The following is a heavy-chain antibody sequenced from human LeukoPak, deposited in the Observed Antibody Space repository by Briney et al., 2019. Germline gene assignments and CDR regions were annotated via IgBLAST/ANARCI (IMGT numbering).Heavy chain of an antibody. Sequence: SETLSLTCAVSGYSISSGYYWGWIRQPPGKGLEWIGSIYHSGSTYYNPSLKSRVTISVDTSKNQFSLKLSSVTAAVTAVYYCARHGKGAFDIWGQGTMVTVSS. V-gene: IGHV4-38-2*01. D-gene: IGHD1-14*01. CDR2: IYHSGST. J-gene: IGHJ3*02. CDR3: ARHGKGAFDI. CDR1: GYSISSGYY.